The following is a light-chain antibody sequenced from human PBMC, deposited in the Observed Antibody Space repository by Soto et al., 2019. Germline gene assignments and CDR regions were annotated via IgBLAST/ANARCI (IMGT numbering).Light chain of an antibody. CDR1: QSVSNN. V-gene: IGKV3-15*01. Sequence: EIVMTQSPATLSVSPGERATLSCRASQSVSNNVAWYQQKPGQAPRLLIYHAATRATGIPARVSGSGSGTEVPLTISSLQSEDFAVYYCQQYNEWPLTFGGGTKVEIK. CDR3: QQYNEWPLT. J-gene: IGKJ4*01. CDR2: HAA.